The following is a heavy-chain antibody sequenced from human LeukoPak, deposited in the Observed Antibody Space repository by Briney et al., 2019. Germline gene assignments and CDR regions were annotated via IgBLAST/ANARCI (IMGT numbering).Heavy chain of an antibody. CDR3: ARQIGDYYDSSGYFDY. V-gene: IGHV4-34*01. J-gene: IGHJ4*02. CDR2: INHSGST. CDR1: GGSFSGYY. D-gene: IGHD3-22*01. Sequence: SETLSLTCAVYGGSFSGYYWSWIRQSPGKGLEWIGEINHSGSTNYNPSLKSRVTISVDTSKNQFSLKLSSVTAADTAVYYCARQIGDYYDSSGYFDYWGQGTLVTVSS.